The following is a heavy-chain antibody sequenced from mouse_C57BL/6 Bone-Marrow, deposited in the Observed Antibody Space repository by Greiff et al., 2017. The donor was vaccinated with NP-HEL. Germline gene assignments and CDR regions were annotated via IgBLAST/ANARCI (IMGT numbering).Heavy chain of an antibody. Sequence: VQLKQSGTVLARPGASVKMSCKTSGYTFTSYWMHWVKQRPGQGLEWIGAIYPGNSDTSYNQKFKGKAKLTAVTSASTAYLALSSLTNADSAVYYCTRSYYGSRYWYFDVWGTGTTGTVSS. CDR2: IYPGNSDT. D-gene: IGHD1-1*01. CDR3: TRSYYGSRYWYFDV. CDR1: GYTFTSYW. V-gene: IGHV1-5*01. J-gene: IGHJ1*03.